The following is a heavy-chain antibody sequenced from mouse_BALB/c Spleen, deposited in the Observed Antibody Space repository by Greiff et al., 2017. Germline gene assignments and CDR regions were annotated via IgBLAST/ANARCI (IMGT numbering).Heavy chain of an antibody. V-gene: IGHV2-9*02. CDR1: GFSLTSYG. CDR3: ARERYGNLYAMDD. CDR2: IWAGGST. J-gene: IGHJ4*01. D-gene: IGHD2-10*02. Sequence: VQRVESGPGLVAPSQSLSITCTVSGFSLTSYGVHWVRQPPGKGLEWLGVIWAGGSTNYNSALMSRLSISKDNSKSQVFLKMNSLQTDDTAMYYCARERYGNLYAMDDWGQGTSVTVSS.